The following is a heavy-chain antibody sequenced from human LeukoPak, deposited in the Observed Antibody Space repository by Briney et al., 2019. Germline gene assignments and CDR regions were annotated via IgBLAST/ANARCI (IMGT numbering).Heavy chain of an antibody. Sequence: ASVKVSFMASGYTFTVYYMHWVRQAPGQGGEWMGWINPNSGATNYAQKFQGRVTMTRDTSISTDYMELSRLRSDDTAVYYCARHSSPEYYFDYWGQGTLVTVSS. V-gene: IGHV1-2*02. CDR3: ARHSSPEYYFDY. J-gene: IGHJ4*02. CDR2: INPNSGAT. CDR1: GYTFTVYY. D-gene: IGHD6-19*01.